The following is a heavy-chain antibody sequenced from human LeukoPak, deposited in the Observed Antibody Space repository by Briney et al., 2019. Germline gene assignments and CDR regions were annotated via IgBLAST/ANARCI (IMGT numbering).Heavy chain of an antibody. V-gene: IGHV3-48*01. Sequence: PGGSLRLSCVASGFPFSSYWMTWVRQAPGKGLEWISYISSGGSTIYYADSVRGRFTISRDAAKNSRYLQMNSLRAEDTAVYYCARDHVGGDYYYYGIDAWGHGTTVTVSS. CDR1: GFPFSSYW. CDR2: ISSGGSTI. J-gene: IGHJ6*02. D-gene: IGHD2-21*01. CDR3: ARDHVGGDYYYYGIDA.